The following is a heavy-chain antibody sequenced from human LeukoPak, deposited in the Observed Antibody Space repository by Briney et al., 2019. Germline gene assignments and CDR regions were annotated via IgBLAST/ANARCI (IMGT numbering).Heavy chain of an antibody. D-gene: IGHD6-13*01. CDR3: ARSGEASWYAQAFDI. CDR1: GGSISSYY. V-gene: IGHV4-59*08. J-gene: IGHJ3*02. Sequence: SETLSLTCTVSGGSISSYYWSWIRQPPGRGLGWFGYIYYSGSTNYNPSLKSRVTISVDTSKNQFSLKLSSVTAADTAVYYCARSGEASWYAQAFDIWGQGTMVTVSS. CDR2: IYYSGST.